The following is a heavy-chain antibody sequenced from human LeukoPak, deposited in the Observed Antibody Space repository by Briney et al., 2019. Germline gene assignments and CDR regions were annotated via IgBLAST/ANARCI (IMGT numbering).Heavy chain of an antibody. CDR2: INPSGGST. V-gene: IGHV1-46*01. D-gene: IGHD5-18*01. J-gene: IGHJ4*02. CDR1: GYTFTTYY. Sequence: ASVNVSCKASGYTFTTYYMHWVRQAPGQGLEWMGIINPSGGSTSYAQNFQGRVTMTRDTSTSTVYMEMSSLRSEDTAVYYCARHFGYGPTGYLDYWGQGTLVTVSS. CDR3: ARHFGYGPTGYLDY.